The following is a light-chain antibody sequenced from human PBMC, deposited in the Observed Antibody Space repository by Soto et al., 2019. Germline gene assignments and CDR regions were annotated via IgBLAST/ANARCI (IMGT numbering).Light chain of an antibody. J-gene: IGKJ4*01. CDR3: QQYNNWPQIT. CDR2: GAS. V-gene: IGKV3-15*01. CDR1: QSVSSN. Sequence: EIVMTQSPATLSVSPGERATLSCRASQSVSSNLAWYQQKPGQAPRLLIYGASTRATGIPARFSGSGSGTEFTLTISSLQSEDFAVYYCQQYNNWPQITFGGGT.